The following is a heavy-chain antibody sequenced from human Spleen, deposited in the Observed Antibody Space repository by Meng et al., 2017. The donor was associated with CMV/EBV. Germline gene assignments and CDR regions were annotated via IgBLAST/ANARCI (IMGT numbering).Heavy chain of an antibody. Sequence: GESLKISCAASGFTFSSYSMNWVRQAPGKGLEWVSSISSSSSYIYYADSVKGRFTISRDNSKNTMDLQINRLRVEDSAVYYCARGVYGDYFDYWGQGTLVTVSS. J-gene: IGHJ4*02. CDR1: GFTFSSYS. V-gene: IGHV3-21*01. D-gene: IGHD4-17*01. CDR2: ISSSSSYI. CDR3: ARGVYGDYFDY.